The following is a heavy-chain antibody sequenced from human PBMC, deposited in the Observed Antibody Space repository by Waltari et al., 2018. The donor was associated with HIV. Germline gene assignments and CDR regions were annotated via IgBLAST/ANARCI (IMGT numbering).Heavy chain of an antibody. V-gene: IGHV3-53*01. CDR1: GFSVSSNY. CDR2: IYSGGST. CDR3: ARGFGCGGDCYYFDY. J-gene: IGHJ4*02. D-gene: IGHD2-21*02. Sequence: EVQLVESGGGLIQPGGSLRLSWAASGFSVSSNYMSWVRKAPGKGLEWVSVIYSGGSTYYADSVKGRFTISRDNSKNTLYLQMNSLRAEDTAVYYCARGFGCGGDCYYFDYWGQGTLVTVSS.